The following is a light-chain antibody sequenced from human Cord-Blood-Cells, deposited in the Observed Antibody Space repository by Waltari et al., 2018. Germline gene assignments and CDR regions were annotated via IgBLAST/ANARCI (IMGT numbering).Light chain of an antibody. CDR3: QQYNNWPPFT. Sequence: EIVMTQSPATMSVSPGDRATLSCRASQSVSSNFAWYQQTPGQAPSLLIYGASTRATCSPARFSGSGSGTEFTLTISSLQSEDFAVYYCQQYNNWPPFTFGPGTKVDIK. V-gene: IGKV3-15*01. J-gene: IGKJ3*01. CDR2: GAS. CDR1: QSVSSN.